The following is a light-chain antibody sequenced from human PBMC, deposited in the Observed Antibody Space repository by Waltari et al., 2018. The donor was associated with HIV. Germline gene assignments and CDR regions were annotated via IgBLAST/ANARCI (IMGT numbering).Light chain of an antibody. Sequence: DIQMTQSPSSLSASVGDRVTITCRASQGITNSVVWFQQKLGKVPKSVMYAASCLQSGVPSRFSGSGSGADFTLTISSLQPQDFATYNCQKYNSYSALGQGTRMEIK. CDR3: QKYNSYSA. J-gene: IGKJ5*01. CDR1: QGITNS. CDR2: AAS. V-gene: IGKV1-16*01.